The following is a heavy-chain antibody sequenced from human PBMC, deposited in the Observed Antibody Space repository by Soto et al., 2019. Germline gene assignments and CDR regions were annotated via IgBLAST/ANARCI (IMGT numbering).Heavy chain of an antibody. V-gene: IGHV3-23*01. CDR1: GFTFTTYA. J-gene: IGHJ6*02. CDR2: VSGSGGST. Sequence: PGGSLRLSCAASGFTFTTYAMNWVRRAPGKGLEWVSTVSGSGGSTYHADSVKGRFTVSRDNSKNTLYLQMNSLRTEDTAVYYCAKQTPNAGSTVWGQGTTVTVS. D-gene: IGHD2-2*01. CDR3: AKQTPNAGSTV.